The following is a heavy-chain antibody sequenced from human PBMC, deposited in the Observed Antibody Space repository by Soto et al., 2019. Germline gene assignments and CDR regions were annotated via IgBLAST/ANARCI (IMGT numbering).Heavy chain of an antibody. CDR1: GGTFSSYA. CDR3: ARDFGDNYYDSSGTADAFDI. CDR2: IIPIFGTA. J-gene: IGHJ3*02. Sequence: SVKVSCKASGGTFSSYAISWVRQAPGQGLEWMGGIIPIFGTANYAQKFQGRVTITADKSTSTAYMELSSLRSEDTAVYYCARDFGDNYYDSSGTADAFDIWGQGTMVTVSS. V-gene: IGHV1-69*06. D-gene: IGHD3-22*01.